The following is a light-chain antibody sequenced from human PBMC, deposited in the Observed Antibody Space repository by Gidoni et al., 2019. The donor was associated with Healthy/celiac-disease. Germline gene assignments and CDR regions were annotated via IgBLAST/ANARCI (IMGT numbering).Light chain of an antibody. CDR3: QAWDSSTGV. CDR2: QDS. J-gene: IGLJ2*01. V-gene: IGLV3-1*01. CDR1: KLGDKY. Sequence: SYELTQPPSVSVSPGQTASITCSGDKLGDKYACWYQQKPGQSPVRGIYQDSKRPSGIPERFSGSNSGNTATLTISGTQAMDEADYYCQAWDSSTGVFGGGTKLTVL.